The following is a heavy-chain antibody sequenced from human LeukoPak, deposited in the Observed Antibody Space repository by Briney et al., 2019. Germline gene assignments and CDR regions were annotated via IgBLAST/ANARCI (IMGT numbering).Heavy chain of an antibody. CDR2: ISYDGSNK. J-gene: IGHJ4*02. CDR3: AKFAGATDPLFDY. Sequence: GRSLRLSCAVSGLTFSSYGMHWVRQAPGKGLEWVAVISYDGSNKYYADSVKGRFTISRDNSKNTLYLQMNSLRAEDTAVYYCAKFAGATDPLFDYWGQGTLVTVSS. D-gene: IGHD1-26*01. V-gene: IGHV3-30*18. CDR1: GLTFSSYG.